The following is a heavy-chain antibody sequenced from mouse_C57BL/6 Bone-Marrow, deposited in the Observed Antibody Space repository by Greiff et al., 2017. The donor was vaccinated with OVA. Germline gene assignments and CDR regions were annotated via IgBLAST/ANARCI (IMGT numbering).Heavy chain of an antibody. D-gene: IGHD2-5*01. J-gene: IGHJ4*01. CDR1: GYTFTDYE. CDR3: TRGYSNYYAMDY. V-gene: IGHV1-15*01. CDR2: IDPETGGT. Sequence: QVQLQQSGAELVRPGASVTLSCKASGYTFTDYEMHWVKQTPVHGLEWIGAIDPETGGTAYNQKLKGKAILPADKSSSTAYMELRILTSEDSAVYYCTRGYSNYYAMDYWGQGTSVTVSS.